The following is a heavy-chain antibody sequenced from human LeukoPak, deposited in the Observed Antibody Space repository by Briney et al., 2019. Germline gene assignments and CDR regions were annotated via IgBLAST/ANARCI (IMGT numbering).Heavy chain of an antibody. CDR3: ASSSLDCSSTSCYPLLFDY. Sequence: SETLSITCTGSGGSISSYYWSWLRQPAGKRLDWIGRIYTSGSTNYNPSLKSRVTMSVDTSKNQFSLKLSSVTVADTAVYYCASSSLDCSSTSCYPLLFDYWGQGTLVTVSS. J-gene: IGHJ4*02. CDR1: GGSISSYY. V-gene: IGHV4-4*07. CDR2: IYTSGST. D-gene: IGHD2-2*01.